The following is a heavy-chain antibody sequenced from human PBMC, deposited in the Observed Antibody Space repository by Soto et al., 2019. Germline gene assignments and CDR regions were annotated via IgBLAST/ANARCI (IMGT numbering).Heavy chain of an antibody. CDR2: INHSGST. D-gene: IGHD2-15*01. V-gene: IGHV4-34*01. CDR1: GGSFSGYY. J-gene: IGHJ4*02. Sequence: SETLSLTCAVYGGSFSGYYWSWIRQPPGKGLEWIGEINHSGSTNYNPSLKSRVTISVDTSKNQFSLKLSSVTAADTAVYYCARGGRLGYCSGGSCQWGIDYWGQGTLVTVSS. CDR3: ARGGRLGYCSGGSCQWGIDY.